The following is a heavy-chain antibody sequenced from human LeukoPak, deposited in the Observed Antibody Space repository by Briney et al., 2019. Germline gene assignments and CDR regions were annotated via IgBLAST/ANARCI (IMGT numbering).Heavy chain of an antibody. V-gene: IGHV1-18*01. CDR2: ISAYNGYT. CDR3: ARDLTFEYSSSTLNYYYYYMDV. J-gene: IGHJ6*03. D-gene: IGHD6-6*01. Sequence: ASVKVSCKASGYTFTSYGISWVRQAPGQGLEWMGWISAYNGYTNYAQKLQGRVTMTTDTSTSTAYMELRSLRSDDTAVYYCARDLTFEYSSSTLNYYYYYMDVWGKGTTVNVSS. CDR1: GYTFTSYG.